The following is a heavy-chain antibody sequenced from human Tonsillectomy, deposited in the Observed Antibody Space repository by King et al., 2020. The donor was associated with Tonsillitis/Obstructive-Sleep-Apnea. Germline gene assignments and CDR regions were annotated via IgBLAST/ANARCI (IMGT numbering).Heavy chain of an antibody. Sequence: VQLVESGGGVVQPGRSLRLSCAASGFTFSTYGMHWVRQAPGKGLEWVGVIWYDGRNKYYGDYVKGRFTISRDNSKNTVYLQMNSLRAEDTAVYYCARDWAYTVTPDYWGQGTLVTVSS. CDR1: GFTFSTYG. CDR3: ARDWAYTVTPDY. D-gene: IGHD4-17*01. V-gene: IGHV3-33*01. CDR2: IWYDGRNK. J-gene: IGHJ4*02.